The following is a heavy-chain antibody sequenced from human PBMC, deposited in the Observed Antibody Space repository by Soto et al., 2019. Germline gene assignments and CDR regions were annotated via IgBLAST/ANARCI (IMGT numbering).Heavy chain of an antibody. D-gene: IGHD2-2*02. CDR2: ISYDGSNK. Sequence: QVQLVESGGGVVQPGRSLRLSCAASGFTFSSYGMHWVRQAPGKGLEWVAVISYDGSNKYYADSVKGRFTISRDNSXNXLXPQMNSLRAEDTAVYYCAKDQNYCSSTSCYTNWFDPWGQGTLVTVSS. CDR3: AKDQNYCSSTSCYTNWFDP. V-gene: IGHV3-30*18. CDR1: GFTFSSYG. J-gene: IGHJ5*02.